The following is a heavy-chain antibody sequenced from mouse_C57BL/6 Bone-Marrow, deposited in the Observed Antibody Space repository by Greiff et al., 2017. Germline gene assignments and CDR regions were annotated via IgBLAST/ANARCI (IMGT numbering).Heavy chain of an antibody. Sequence: EVHLVESGGGLVQPGESLKLSCESNEYEFPSHDMSWVRKTPEKRLELVAAINSDGGSTYYPDTMERRVIISRDNTTKTLYLQMSSLRSEDTALYYCAIYGYDVSYWYLDVWGTGTTVTVSS. V-gene: IGHV5-2*01. J-gene: IGHJ1*03. CDR3: AIYGYDVSYWYLDV. D-gene: IGHD2-2*01. CDR2: INSDGGST. CDR1: EYEFPSHD.